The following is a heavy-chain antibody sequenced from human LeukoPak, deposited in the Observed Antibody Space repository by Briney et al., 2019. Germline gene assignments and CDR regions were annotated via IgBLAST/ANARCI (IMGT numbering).Heavy chain of an antibody. Sequence: GGSLRLSCAASGFTFSSYGMHWVRQAPGKGLEWVAVIWYDGSNKYYADSVKGRFTISRDNSKNTLYLQMNSLRAEDTAVYYCARDLSGSWSGALDAFDIWGQGTMVTVSS. CDR2: IWYDGSNK. J-gene: IGHJ3*02. CDR1: GFTFSSYG. D-gene: IGHD6-13*01. CDR3: ARDLSGSWSGALDAFDI. V-gene: IGHV3-33*01.